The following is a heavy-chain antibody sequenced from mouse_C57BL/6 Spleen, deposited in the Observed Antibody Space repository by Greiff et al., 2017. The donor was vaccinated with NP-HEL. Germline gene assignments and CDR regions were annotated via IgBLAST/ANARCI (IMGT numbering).Heavy chain of an antibody. J-gene: IGHJ2*01. CDR3: ARDRRGGDY. CDR1: GYTFTSYW. CDR2: IHPNSGST. V-gene: IGHV1-64*01. D-gene: IGHD2-14*01. Sequence: QVQLKESGAELVKPGASVKLSCKASGYTFTSYWLHWVKQRPGQGLEWIGMIHPNSGSTNYNEKFKSKATLTVDKSSSTAYMQLSSLTSEDSAVYYCARDRRGGDYWGQGTTLTVSS.